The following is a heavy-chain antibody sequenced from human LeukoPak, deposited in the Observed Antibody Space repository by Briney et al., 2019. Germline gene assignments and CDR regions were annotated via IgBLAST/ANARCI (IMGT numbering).Heavy chain of an antibody. J-gene: IGHJ5*02. CDR1: GYTFTGYY. V-gene: IGHV1-2*04. CDR2: INPNSGGT. CDR3: AREGWFNNWFDP. D-gene: IGHD2-15*01. Sequence: ASVKVSCKASGYTFTGYYMHWVRQAPGQGLEWMGWINPNSGGTNYAQKFQGWVTMTRDTSISTAYMELGRLRSDDTAVYYCAREGWFNNWFDPWGQGTLVTVSS.